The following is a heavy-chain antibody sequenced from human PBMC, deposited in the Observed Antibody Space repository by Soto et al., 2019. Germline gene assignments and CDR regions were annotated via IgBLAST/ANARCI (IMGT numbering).Heavy chain of an antibody. J-gene: IGHJ4*02. CDR2: IWYDGSNK. D-gene: IGHD6-19*01. CDR1: GFTFSSYG. CDR3: ARGSLLGYSSGWYLY. V-gene: IGHV3-33*01. Sequence: QVQLVESGGGVVQPGRSLRLSCAASGFTFSSYGMHWVRQAPGKGLEWVAVIWYDGSNKYYADSVKGRFTISRDNSKNTLYRQMNSMRAEDTAVYYCARGSLLGYSSGWYLYWGQGTLVTVSS.